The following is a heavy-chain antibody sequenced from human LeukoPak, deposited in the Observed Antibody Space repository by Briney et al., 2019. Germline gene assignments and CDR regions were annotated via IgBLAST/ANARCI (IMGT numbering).Heavy chain of an antibody. D-gene: IGHD5-18*01. V-gene: IGHV3-48*01. CDR1: GFTFSSYS. CDR3: ARAPLYSYEDDAFDI. Sequence: GGSLRLSCAASGFTFSSYSMSWVRQAPGKGLEWVSYISSSSSTIYYADSVKGRFTISRDNAKNSLYLQMNSLRAEDTAVYYCARAPLYSYEDDAFDIWGQGTMVTISS. J-gene: IGHJ3*02. CDR2: ISSSSSTI.